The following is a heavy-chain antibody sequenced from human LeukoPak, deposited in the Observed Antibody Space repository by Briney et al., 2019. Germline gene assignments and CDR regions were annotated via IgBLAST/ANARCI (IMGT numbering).Heavy chain of an antibody. CDR2: VYPDDSDT. CDR1: GYSFTSYW. Sequence: GESQKISCKGSGYSFTSYWIGWVRQMPGKGLEWVAIVYPDDSDTRYSPSFQDQVTISADKSISTAYLQWSSLKASDTAMYYCARHYPGGDYFIDYWGQGILVTVSS. CDR3: ARHYPGGDYFIDY. D-gene: IGHD4-17*01. V-gene: IGHV5-51*01. J-gene: IGHJ4*02.